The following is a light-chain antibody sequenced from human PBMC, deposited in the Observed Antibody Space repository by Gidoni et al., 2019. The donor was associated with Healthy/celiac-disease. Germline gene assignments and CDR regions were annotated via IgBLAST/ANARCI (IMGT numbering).Light chain of an antibody. J-gene: IGKJ1*01. CDR3: QQYNSYSPA. CDR2: DAY. Sequence: DIQITQSPSTLYASVGDRFIVTCRASQIISSWLALYQQKPGKAPKLRTYDAYSLESGVPSRFSGSGSGTEFTLTIISLQPDDFATYYCQQYNSYSPAFGQGTKVEIK. V-gene: IGKV1-5*01. CDR1: QIISSW.